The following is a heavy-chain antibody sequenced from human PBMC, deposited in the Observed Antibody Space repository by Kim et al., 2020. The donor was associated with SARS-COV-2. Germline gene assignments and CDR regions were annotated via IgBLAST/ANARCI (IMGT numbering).Heavy chain of an antibody. D-gene: IGHD3-10*01. CDR3: ASGPYYGSGSYLLRLPFDY. J-gene: IGHJ4*02. CDR1: GFTFSSYW. CDR2: IKQDGSEK. V-gene: IGHV3-7*03. Sequence: GGSLRLSCAASGFTFSSYWMSWVRQAPGKGLEWVANIKQDGSEKYYVDSVKGRFTISRDNAKNSLYLQMNSLRAEDTAVYYCASGPYYGSGSYLLRLPFDYWGQGTLVTVSS.